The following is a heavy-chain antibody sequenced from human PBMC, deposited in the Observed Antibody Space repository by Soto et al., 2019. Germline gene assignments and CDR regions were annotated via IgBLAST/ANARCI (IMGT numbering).Heavy chain of an antibody. CDR2: TYYRSKWYN. V-gene: IGHV6-1*01. D-gene: IGHD3-3*01. CDR1: GDSVSGNSAA. J-gene: IGHJ5*02. CDR3: AREGQFLECCQFDP. Sequence: SQTFSLSCAISGDSVSGNSAALHWIRQSPSRGLEWLGRTYYRSKWYNDYAVSVKSRIIINPDTSKNHFSLRLNSVTPEDTAVYYCAREGQFLECCQFDPWGQRTLVTVSS.